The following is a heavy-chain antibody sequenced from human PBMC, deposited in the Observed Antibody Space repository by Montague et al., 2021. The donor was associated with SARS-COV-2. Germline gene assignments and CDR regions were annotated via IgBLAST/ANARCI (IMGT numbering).Heavy chain of an antibody. CDR2: INWNSDII. CDR1: GFTFDNFG. V-gene: IGHV3-9*01. Sequence: SLRLSCATSGFTFDNFGMVWVRQSPGKGLEWVAGINWNSDIIAYADSVKGRFTISRDNAKNSVYPQMNSLRAEDTALYYCAKDVWSGSYAWGYFDFWGQGTLVTVSS. J-gene: IGHJ4*02. CDR3: AKDVWSGSYAWGYFDF. D-gene: IGHD3-3*01.